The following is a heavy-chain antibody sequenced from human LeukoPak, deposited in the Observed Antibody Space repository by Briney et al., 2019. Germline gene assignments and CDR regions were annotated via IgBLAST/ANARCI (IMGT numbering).Heavy chain of an antibody. CDR2: IYPGDSDT. CDR3: ARQAYSSGWSYYFDY. V-gene: IGHV5-51*01. Sequence: GESLQISCKGSGYSLTSYWIGWVRQMPGKGLEWMGIIYPGDSDTRYSPSFQGQVTISADKSISTAYLQWSSLKASDTAMYYCARQAYSSGWSYYFDYWGQGTLVTVSS. D-gene: IGHD6-19*01. CDR1: GYSLTSYW. J-gene: IGHJ4*02.